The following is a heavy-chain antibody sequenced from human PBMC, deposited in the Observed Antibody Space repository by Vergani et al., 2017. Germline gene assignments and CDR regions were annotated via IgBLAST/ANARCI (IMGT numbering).Heavy chain of an antibody. J-gene: IGHJ4*02. CDR3: AKGGYGGNSALFDD. V-gene: IGHV3-23*01. CDR2: ISGSGSST. D-gene: IGHD4-23*01. Sequence: EVQLLESGGGLVQPWGSLRLSCAASGFTFSSYAMRWVRQAPGKGLEWVAAISGSGSSTYYADSVKGRFTISRDNAKNTLYLQMNSLRAEDTAVYYCAKGGYGGNSALFDDWGQGTLVTVSS. CDR1: GFTFSSYA.